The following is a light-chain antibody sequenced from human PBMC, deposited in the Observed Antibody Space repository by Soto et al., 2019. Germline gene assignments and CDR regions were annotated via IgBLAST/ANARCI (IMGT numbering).Light chain of an antibody. CDR1: QSVYNNY. Sequence: EIGLTQSPGTVSVSPGERATLSCRASQSVYNNYIAWYQQSPGQAPRVLIYGASTRATGTPDRFSGSGSGTDFTFTISRLEPPDSAVYYCQQYGNSVTFGGGTKV. V-gene: IGKV3-20*01. CDR3: QQYGNSVT. CDR2: GAS. J-gene: IGKJ4*01.